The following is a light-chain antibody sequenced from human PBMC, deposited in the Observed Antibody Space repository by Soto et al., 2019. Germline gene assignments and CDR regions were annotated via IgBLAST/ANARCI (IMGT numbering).Light chain of an antibody. CDR1: QSISNS. Sequence: DIQLTQSPSSLSASVGDRVTITCRASQSISNSLNWYQQRPGRAPKLLIYAASTLQSGVPSRFSGSGSGTDFTLTISNLQPEDFATYYCQHFYPTPPVTFGQGTRLEMK. CDR3: QHFYPTPPVT. J-gene: IGKJ5*01. V-gene: IGKV1-39*01. CDR2: AAS.